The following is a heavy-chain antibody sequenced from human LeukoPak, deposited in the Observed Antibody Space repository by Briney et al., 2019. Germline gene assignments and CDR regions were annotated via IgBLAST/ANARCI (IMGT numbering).Heavy chain of an antibody. CDR2: IYTSGST. V-gene: IGHV4-4*07. Sequence: SETLSLTCTVSGGSISSYYWSWIRQPAGKGLEWIGRIYTSGSTNHNPSLKSRVTMSVDTSKNQFSLKLSSVTAADTAVYYCARVRLPVYSSSWYADYYFDYWGQGTLVTVSS. CDR1: GGSISSYY. J-gene: IGHJ4*02. CDR3: ARVRLPVYSSSWYADYYFDY. D-gene: IGHD6-13*01.